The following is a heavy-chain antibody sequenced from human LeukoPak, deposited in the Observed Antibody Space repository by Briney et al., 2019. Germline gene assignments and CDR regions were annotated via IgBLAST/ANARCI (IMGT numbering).Heavy chain of an antibody. V-gene: IGHV3-20*04. CDR1: GFTFDDYG. J-gene: IGHJ6*03. D-gene: IGHD3-22*01. CDR2: INWNGGST. Sequence: GGSLRLSCAASGFTFDDYGMSWVRQAPGKGLEWVSGINWNGGSTGYADSVKGRFTISRDNAKNSLYLQMNSLRAEDTALYYCARLSEYDSSGPESLDEYYYYYMDVWGKGTTVTVSS. CDR3: ARLSEYDSSGPESLDEYYYYYMDV.